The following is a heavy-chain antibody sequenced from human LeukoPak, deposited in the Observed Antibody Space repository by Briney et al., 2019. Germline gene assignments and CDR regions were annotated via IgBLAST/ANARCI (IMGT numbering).Heavy chain of an antibody. CDR2: ISSSGSTI. CDR3: ARASGAARYYYYMDV. V-gene: IGHV3-11*01. CDR1: GFTFSDYY. J-gene: IGHJ6*03. D-gene: IGHD2-15*01. Sequence: GGSLRLSCAASGFTFSDYYMSWIRQAPGKGLEWVSYISSSGSTIYYADSVKGRFTISRDNAKNSLYLQMNSLRAEDTAVYYCARASGAARYYYYMDVWGKGTTVTVSS.